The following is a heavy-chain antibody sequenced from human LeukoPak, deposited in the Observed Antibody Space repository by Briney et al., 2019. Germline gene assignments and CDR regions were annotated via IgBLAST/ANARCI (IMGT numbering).Heavy chain of an antibody. CDR2: IRQGGSEK. CDR3: ARPLWGFDS. D-gene: IGHD7-27*01. V-gene: IGHV3-7*01. Sequence: GGSLRLSCAASGFTFSSYWMSWVRQAPGKGLEWVASIRQGGSEKHYVDSVKGRFTISRDNAKNSLSLEMNSLRAEDTALYYCARPLWGFDSWGQGTLVTVSS. CDR1: GFTFSSYW. J-gene: IGHJ4*02.